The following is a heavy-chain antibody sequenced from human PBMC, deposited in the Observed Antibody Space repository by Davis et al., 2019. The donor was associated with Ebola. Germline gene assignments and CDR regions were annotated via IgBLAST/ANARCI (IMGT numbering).Heavy chain of an antibody. V-gene: IGHV6-1*01. J-gene: IGHJ4*02. CDR3: ARFDWGSRTPDY. D-gene: IGHD7-27*01. CDR1: GDSVSLGG. CDR2: SYYNSKLYN. Sequence: HSQTLSLTCAISGDSVSLGGWNWIXXSPSILLFFLLMSYYNSKLYNDNAVSVKSRITINPDTSKNQFSLQLNSVTPEDTAVYYCARFDWGSRTPDYWGQGTLVTVSS.